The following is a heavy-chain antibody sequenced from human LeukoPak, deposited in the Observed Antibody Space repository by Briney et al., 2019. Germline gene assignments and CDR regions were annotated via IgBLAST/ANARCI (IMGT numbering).Heavy chain of an antibody. J-gene: IGHJ6*02. Sequence: GRSLRLSCAASGFTFDDYAMHWVRQAPGKGLEWVSGISWNSGSIGYADSVKGRFTISRDNAKNSLYLQMNSLRAEDTALYYCAKGDYYDSSGYYFDYYYGMDVWGQGTTVTVSS. D-gene: IGHD3-22*01. CDR3: AKGDYYDSSGYYFDYYYGMDV. CDR2: ISWNSGSI. V-gene: IGHV3-9*01. CDR1: GFTFDDYA.